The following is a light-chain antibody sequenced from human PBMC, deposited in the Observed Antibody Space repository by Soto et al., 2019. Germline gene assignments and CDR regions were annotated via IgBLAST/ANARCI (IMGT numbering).Light chain of an antibody. Sequence: DIQMTQSPSTLSASVGDRVTITCRASQSISSWLAWYQQKPGKAPKLLIYDASSLESGVPSRFSGSGSGTEFTLTISSLHPDDFATYYCQQYNSYSPLTVGGGTKVEIK. V-gene: IGKV1-5*01. J-gene: IGKJ4*01. CDR1: QSISSW. CDR2: DAS. CDR3: QQYNSYSPLT.